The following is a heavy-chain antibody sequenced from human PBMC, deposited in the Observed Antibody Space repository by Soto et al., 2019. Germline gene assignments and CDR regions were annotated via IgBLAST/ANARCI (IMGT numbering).Heavy chain of an antibody. CDR3: ASCSWDSKVAPGGYFYL. D-gene: IGHD1-26*01. Sequence: GASVKVSCKASGYTFTYRYLHWVRQAPGQALEWMGWITPFNGNTNYAQKFQDRVTITRDRSMSTAYMELSSLRSEDTAMYYCASCSWDSKVAPGGYFYLRARRTLVPVSS. CDR1: GYTFTYRY. CDR2: ITPFNGNT. V-gene: IGHV1-45*02. J-gene: IGHJ2*01.